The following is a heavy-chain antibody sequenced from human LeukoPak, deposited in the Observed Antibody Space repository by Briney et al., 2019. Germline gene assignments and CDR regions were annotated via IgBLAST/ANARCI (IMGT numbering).Heavy chain of an antibody. D-gene: IGHD3-16*01. V-gene: IGHV3-53*01. Sequence: QTGGSLRLSCAASGFTVSSNYMSWVRQAPGKGLEWVSVIYSGGSTYYADSVKGRFTISRDNSKNTLYLQMNSLRAEDTAVYYCARRGEARDYYYYYYMDVWGKGTTVTVSS. CDR3: ARRGEARDYYYYYYMDV. J-gene: IGHJ6*03. CDR1: GFTVSSNY. CDR2: IYSGGST.